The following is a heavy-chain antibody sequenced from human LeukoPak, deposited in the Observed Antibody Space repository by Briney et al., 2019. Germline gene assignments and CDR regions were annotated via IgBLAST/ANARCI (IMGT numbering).Heavy chain of an antibody. V-gene: IGHV3-7*01. CDR1: GFIFRSYW. D-gene: IGHD6-13*01. Sequence: GGSLRLSCAASGFIFRSYWMSWVRQAPGKGLEWVANINEDGSETYYVDSVKGRFTISRDNAKNTLFLLMNSLGAENTAVYYCARAGFGTAARDYWGQGTLVTVSS. J-gene: IGHJ4*02. CDR3: ARAGFGTAARDY. CDR2: INEDGSET.